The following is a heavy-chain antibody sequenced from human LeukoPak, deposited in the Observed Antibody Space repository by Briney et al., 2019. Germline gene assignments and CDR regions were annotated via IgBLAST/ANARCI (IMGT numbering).Heavy chain of an antibody. CDR3: ARDAISRGSGADCDC. J-gene: IGHJ4*02. D-gene: IGHD3-10*01. CDR2: ISADGSNK. CDR1: GFTFNTYP. Sequence: GGSLRLSCAASGFTFNTYPIHWVRQAPGKGLEWVAVISADGSNKNYADSVKGRFAISRDNSWNTLYLQMNSLREEDTAVYYCARDAISRGSGADCDCWGQGALVTVSS. V-gene: IGHV3-30*01.